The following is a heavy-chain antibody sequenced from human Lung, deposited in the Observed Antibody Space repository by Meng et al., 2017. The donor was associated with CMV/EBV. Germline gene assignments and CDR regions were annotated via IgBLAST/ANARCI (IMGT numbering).Heavy chain of an antibody. V-gene: IGHV4-4*03. CDR1: GGSISSSNW. CDR3: ASFTPLGKQWLVTDY. D-gene: IGHD6-19*01. J-gene: IGHJ4*02. CDR2: IYHSVST. Sequence: GQLRGGGHVMVMPPGLLSPTCAVAGGSISSSNWWSWGRQPPGKGLEWIVEIYHSVSTNYNPSLKSRVTISVDKSKSQFSLKLSSVSAAATAVYYCASFTPLGKQWLVTDYWGQGTLVTVSS.